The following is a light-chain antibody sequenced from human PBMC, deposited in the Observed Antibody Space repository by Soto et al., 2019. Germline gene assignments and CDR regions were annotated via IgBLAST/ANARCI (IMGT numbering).Light chain of an antibody. J-gene: IGLJ1*01. Sequence: QSALTQPASVSGSPGQSVTISCTGTSTNVGTYQAISWYQQHPGKAPKLTLYEVSQRPSGVSDRFSGSKSGNTASLTISGLQAEDEADYHCCSYASSSTDVFGTGTKVTVL. V-gene: IGLV2-23*02. CDR3: CSYASSSTDV. CDR1: STNVGTYQA. CDR2: EVS.